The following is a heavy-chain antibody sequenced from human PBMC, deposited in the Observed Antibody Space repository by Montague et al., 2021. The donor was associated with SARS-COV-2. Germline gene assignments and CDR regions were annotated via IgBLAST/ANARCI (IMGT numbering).Heavy chain of an antibody. CDR1: GASISSDNW. V-gene: IGHV4-4*02. J-gene: IGHJ5*02. CDR2: ICQAVGT. Sequence: SETLSLTCAVSGASISSDNWWNWVRQSPGKGLEWIGEICQAVGTNYNLSLKSRVTIAVDNFSNQVSLKMTSVTAADTAIYYCARVVRGCSGHSCYFDPWGQGTLVTVSS. D-gene: IGHD2-2*01. CDR3: ARVVRGCSGHSCYFDP.